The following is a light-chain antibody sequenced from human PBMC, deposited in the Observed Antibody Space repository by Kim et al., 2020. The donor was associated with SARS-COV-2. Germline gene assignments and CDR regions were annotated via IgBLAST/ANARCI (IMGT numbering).Light chain of an antibody. J-gene: IGLJ1*01. Sequence: QSITISCTGTNNDVGGYNYVSWYQQHPGKAPKLLIYDVKRRPSGVSDRFSGSKSGYPASLTISGLQPEDEADYYCSSYTASSTSVFGSGTKVTVL. V-gene: IGLV2-14*03. CDR2: DVK. CDR3: SSYTASSTSV. CDR1: NNDVGGYNY.